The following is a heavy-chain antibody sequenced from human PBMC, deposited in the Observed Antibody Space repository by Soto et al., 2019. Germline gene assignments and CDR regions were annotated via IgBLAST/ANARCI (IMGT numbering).Heavy chain of an antibody. V-gene: IGHV4-59*01. Sequence: QVQLQESGPGLVKPSETLSLTCTVSGVSISGYYWNWIRQPPGKGLDWIGSIYYSESTNYNPSLMSRVTISVDTSKNQFSLKVRSVTAADTAVYYCARGPTVATPIGWSWFDPWGQGNMVTVSS. CDR3: ARGPTVATPIGWSWFDP. J-gene: IGHJ5*02. CDR1: GVSISGYY. CDR2: IYYSEST. D-gene: IGHD4-17*01.